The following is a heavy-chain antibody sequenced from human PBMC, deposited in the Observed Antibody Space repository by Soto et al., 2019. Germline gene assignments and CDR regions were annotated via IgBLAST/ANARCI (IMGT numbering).Heavy chain of an antibody. J-gene: IGHJ6*02. D-gene: IGHD2-2*01. CDR2: IIPISETT. CDR1: GGTFSSYA. CDR3: ARSQGSSTSLEIYYYYYYGMDV. V-gene: IGHV1-69*13. Sequence: SVNVSCKASGGTFSSYAISWVRQAPGQGLEWMGGIIPISETTNYAQKFQGRVTITADESKSTAYMELSSLRSEDTAVYYCARSQGSSTSLEIYYYYYYGMDVWGQGTTVTVSS.